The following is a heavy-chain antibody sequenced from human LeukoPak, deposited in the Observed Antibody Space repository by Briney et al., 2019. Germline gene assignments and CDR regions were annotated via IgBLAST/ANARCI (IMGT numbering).Heavy chain of an antibody. V-gene: IGHV1-8*02. CDR2: MNPNSGNT. CDR3: ARGELLPRPFGY. Sequence: GASVKVSCKASGGTFSSYAISWVRQAPGQGLEWMGWMNPNSGNTGYAQKFQGRVTMTRNTSISTAYMELSSLRSEDTAVYYCARGELLPRPFGYWGQGTLVTVSS. J-gene: IGHJ4*02. CDR1: GGTFSSYA. D-gene: IGHD3-10*01.